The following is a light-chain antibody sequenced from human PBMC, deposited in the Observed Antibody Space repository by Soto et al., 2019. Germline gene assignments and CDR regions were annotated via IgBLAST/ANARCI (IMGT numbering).Light chain of an antibody. J-gene: IGKJ1*01. CDR2: GAS. Sequence: IVLTQSAGTLSLSPGERATLSCRASQSVSSSYLAWYQQKPGQAPRLLIYGASSRATGIPDRFSGSGSGTDFTLTISRLEPEDFAVYYCQQYGSSPVTFGQRTKVDIK. V-gene: IGKV3-20*01. CDR1: QSVSSSY. CDR3: QQYGSSPVT.